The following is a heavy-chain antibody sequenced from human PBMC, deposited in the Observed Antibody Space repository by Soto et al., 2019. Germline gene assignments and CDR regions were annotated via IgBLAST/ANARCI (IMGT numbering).Heavy chain of an antibody. Sequence: SETLSLTCGVSGYSISSGYYWGWIRQPPGRGPEWIGNIFHRGTTYYNPSLRSRAAISVDTSKNEFSLRLTSVNAADTAVYYCARVDSPYYYNSSGYFTYWGQGALVTVSS. J-gene: IGHJ4*02. CDR1: GYSISSGYY. D-gene: IGHD3-22*01. CDR2: IFHRGTT. CDR3: ARVDSPYYYNSSGYFTY. V-gene: IGHV4-38-2*01.